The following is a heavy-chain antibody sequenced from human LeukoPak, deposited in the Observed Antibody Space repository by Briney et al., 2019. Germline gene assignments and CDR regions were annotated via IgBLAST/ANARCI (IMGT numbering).Heavy chain of an antibody. CDR2: INPNSGGT. V-gene: IGHV1-2*02. J-gene: IGHJ4*02. CDR1: GYTFTGYY. D-gene: IGHD1-1*01. Sequence: ASVKVSCKASGYTFTGYYMHWVRQAPGQGLEWMGWINPNSGGTNYAQKFQGRVTMTGDTSISTAYMELSRLRSDDTAVYYCARDQEGTESPLDYWGQGTLVTVSS. CDR3: ARDQEGTESPLDY.